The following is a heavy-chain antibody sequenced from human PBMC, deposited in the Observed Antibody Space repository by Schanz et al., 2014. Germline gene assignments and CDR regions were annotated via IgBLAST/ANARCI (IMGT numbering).Heavy chain of an antibody. J-gene: IGHJ4*02. D-gene: IGHD6-13*01. CDR1: GYTLTAYY. Sequence: QVQLVQSGAEVKKPGASVKVSCKASGYTLTAYYMHWVRQAPGQGLEWMGWINPDSGGTNYAQKFQGRVTMTRDMSINTAYMDLSRLTSDDTAVYYCARVYRWQHILGHFDSWGQGSLVTVSS. V-gene: IGHV1-2*02. CDR3: ARVYRWQHILGHFDS. CDR2: INPDSGGT.